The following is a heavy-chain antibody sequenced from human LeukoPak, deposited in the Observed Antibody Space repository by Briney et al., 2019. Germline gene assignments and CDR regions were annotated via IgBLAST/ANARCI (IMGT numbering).Heavy chain of an antibody. V-gene: IGHV3-30*18. J-gene: IGHJ3*02. CDR2: ISYDGSNK. CDR3: AKFPGFYGDYPKDAFDI. D-gene: IGHD4-17*01. Sequence: PGGSLRLSCAASGFTFSSYGMHWVRQAPGKGLEWVAVISYDGSNKYYADSVKGRFTISRDNSKNTLYLQMNSLRAEDTAVYYCAKFPGFYGDYPKDAFDIWGQGTMVTVSS. CDR1: GFTFSSYG.